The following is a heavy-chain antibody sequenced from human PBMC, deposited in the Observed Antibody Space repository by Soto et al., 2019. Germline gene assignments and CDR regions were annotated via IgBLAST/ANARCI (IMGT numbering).Heavy chain of an antibody. V-gene: IGHV1-3*05. CDR1: GYTFSSYA. CDR2: INAGNGNT. J-gene: IGHJ4*02. D-gene: IGHD3-16*01. CDR3: ARAVGGPTSNLDY. Sequence: QVQLVQSGAEEKKPGASVKVSCKASGYTFSSYAMDWVRQAPGQRLEWMGWINAGNGNTKYSQKFQGRVTITRDISASTAYMELSSLRSEDTAVYYCARAVGGPTSNLDYWGQGTLVTVSS.